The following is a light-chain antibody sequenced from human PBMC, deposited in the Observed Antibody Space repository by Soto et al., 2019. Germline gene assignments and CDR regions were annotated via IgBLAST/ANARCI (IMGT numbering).Light chain of an antibody. Sequence: EIVLTQSPATLSLSPGDSATLSCRASQSISNFLAWYQQKPGQAPRLLIYDASHRVTGVPGRFSGSGSGTDFTLTISSLEPDDLAVYHCQQRTTGTFGGGTKVEI. CDR1: QSISNF. CDR3: QQRTTGT. CDR2: DAS. V-gene: IGKV3-11*01. J-gene: IGKJ4*01.